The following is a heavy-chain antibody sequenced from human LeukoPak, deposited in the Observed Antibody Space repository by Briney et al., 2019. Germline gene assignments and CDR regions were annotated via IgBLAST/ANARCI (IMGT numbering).Heavy chain of an antibody. CDR1: GFTFSSYE. J-gene: IGHJ4*02. CDR3: AREKIAVAGRGFDY. Sequence: PGGSLRLSCAASGFTFSSYEMNWVRQAPGKRLEWVSYISSSGSTIYYADSVKGRFTISRDNAKNSLYLQMNSLRAEDTAVYYCAREKIAVAGRGFDYWGQGTLVSVSS. CDR2: ISSSGSTI. V-gene: IGHV3-48*03. D-gene: IGHD6-19*01.